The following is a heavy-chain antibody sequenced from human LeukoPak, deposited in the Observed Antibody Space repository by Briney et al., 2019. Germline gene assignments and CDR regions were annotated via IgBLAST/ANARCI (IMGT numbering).Heavy chain of an antibody. CDR3: ATGTSYRDSFDV. Sequence: SVKVSCKASGGTFSSYAISWVRQAPGQGLEWMGRIIPILSQSNYAQKFQGTVSITADEFTDTVNMELSSLRSEDTAVYYCATGTSYRDSFDVWGQGTKVTVSS. CDR2: IIPILSQS. D-gene: IGHD3/OR15-3a*01. J-gene: IGHJ3*01. V-gene: IGHV1-69*11. CDR1: GGTFSSYA.